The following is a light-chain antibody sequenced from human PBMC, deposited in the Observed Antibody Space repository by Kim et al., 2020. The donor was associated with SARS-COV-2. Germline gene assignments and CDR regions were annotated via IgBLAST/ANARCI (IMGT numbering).Light chain of an antibody. V-gene: IGKV1-16*02. Sequence: SAAIGDRVTITCRASQDIINALTWFRQKRGKAPESLIYGASTLRSGVPSKFSGSGSGTDFTLTISSLQPEDFATYYCQQYRAYPVAFGQGTKLEI. CDR3: QQYRAYPVA. CDR2: GAS. CDR1: QDIINA. J-gene: IGKJ2*01.